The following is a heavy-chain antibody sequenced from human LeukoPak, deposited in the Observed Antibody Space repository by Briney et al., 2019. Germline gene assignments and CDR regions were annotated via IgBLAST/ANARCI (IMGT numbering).Heavy chain of an antibody. J-gene: IGHJ3*01. Sequence: GGSLRLSCAASGFTFSSYSMNWVRQAPGKGLEWVSSISSSSSYIYYADSVKGRFTISRDNAENSLYLQMNNLRAEDTAVYYCARHIVGATSDFDVWGQGTVVTVSS. D-gene: IGHD1-26*01. V-gene: IGHV3-21*04. CDR2: ISSSSSYI. CDR1: GFTFSSYS. CDR3: ARHIVGATSDFDV.